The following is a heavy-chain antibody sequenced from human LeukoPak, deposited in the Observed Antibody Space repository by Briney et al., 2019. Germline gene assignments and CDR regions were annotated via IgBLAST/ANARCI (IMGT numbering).Heavy chain of an antibody. D-gene: IGHD6-19*01. CDR1: GFTFDDYG. J-gene: IGHJ3*02. V-gene: IGHV3-20*04. Sequence: RPGGSLRLSCAASGFTFDDYGMSWVRQAPGKGLEWVSGINWNGGSTGYADSVKGRFTISRDNAKNSLYLQMNSLRAEDTALYYCARDLTSSGWYKDAFDIWGQGTMVTVSS. CDR3: ARDLTSSGWYKDAFDI. CDR2: INWNGGST.